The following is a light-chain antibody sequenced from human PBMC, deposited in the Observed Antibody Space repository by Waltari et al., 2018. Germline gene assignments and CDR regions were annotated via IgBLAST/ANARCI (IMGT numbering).Light chain of an antibody. CDR1: SSDIGGFEY. CDR2: DVT. Sequence: QSALTQHASVSGSPGQSITISCSGTSSDIGGFEYVAWYQQHPDKIPRPVIYDVTDRPSGCSNRFSGSKSGNTASLTISGLQAEDEADYYCSSYSSRDTLVFGGGTKVSVL. V-gene: IGLV2-14*03. J-gene: IGLJ1*01. CDR3: SSYSSRDTLV.